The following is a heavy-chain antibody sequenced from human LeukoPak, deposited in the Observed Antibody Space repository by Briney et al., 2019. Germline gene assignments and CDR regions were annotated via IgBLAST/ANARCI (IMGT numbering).Heavy chain of an antibody. J-gene: IGHJ4*02. D-gene: IGHD5-12*01. CDR1: GFTFSSYT. CDR3: IPIVTRNLGY. V-gene: IGHV3-23*01. CDR2: IINNGGST. Sequence: GGSLRLSCAASGFTFSSYTMSWVRQAPGKGLEWVSGIINNGGSTYYADSVKGRFTISRDNSKNTLYLQMNSLRAEDTALYYCIPIVTRNLGYWGQGTLVTVSS.